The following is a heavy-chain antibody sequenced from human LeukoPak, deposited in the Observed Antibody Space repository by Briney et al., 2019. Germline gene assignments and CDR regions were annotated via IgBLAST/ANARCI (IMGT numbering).Heavy chain of an antibody. CDR2: INTNTGNP. V-gene: IGHV7-4-1*02. J-gene: IGHJ6*03. CDR3: ASTEASGYSYGYVDYYYYYMDV. CDR1: GYTFTSYA. D-gene: IGHD5-18*01. Sequence: GASVKVSCKASGYTFTSYAMNWVRQAPGQGLEWMGWINTNTGNPTYAQGFTGRFVFSLDTSVSTAYLQISSLKAEDTAVYYCASTEASGYSYGYVDYYYYYMDVWGKGTTVTVSS.